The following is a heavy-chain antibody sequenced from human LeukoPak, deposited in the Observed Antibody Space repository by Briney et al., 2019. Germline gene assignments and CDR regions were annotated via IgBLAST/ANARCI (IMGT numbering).Heavy chain of an antibody. Sequence: PGGSLRLSCAASGFTVSSNYMSWVRQAPGKGLEWVSVNYSGGTTNYADSVKGRFTISRDNSKNTLYLQMNSLRAEDTAVYYCAKPTPVVAALFDYWGQGTLVTVSS. V-gene: IGHV3-53*01. J-gene: IGHJ4*02. CDR3: AKPTPVVAALFDY. CDR1: GFTVSSNY. CDR2: NYSGGTT. D-gene: IGHD2-15*01.